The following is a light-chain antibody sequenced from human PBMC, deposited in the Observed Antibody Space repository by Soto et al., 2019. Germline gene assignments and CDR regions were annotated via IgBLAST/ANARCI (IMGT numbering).Light chain of an antibody. J-gene: IGKJ1*01. CDR1: QGISTY. V-gene: IGKV1-39*01. Sequence: DIQLTRSPSSLSASVGDRVTLTCRASQGISTYLNWYQQKSGKAPRLLISAASSLQSGVPSRFSGSGSGTDFTLTISSLQPEDFATYYCQQSFSTLAWTFGQGTKVDIK. CDR3: QQSFSTLAWT. CDR2: AAS.